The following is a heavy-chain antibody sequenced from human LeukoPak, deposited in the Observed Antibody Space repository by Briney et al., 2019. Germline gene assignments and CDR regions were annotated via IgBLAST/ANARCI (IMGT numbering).Heavy chain of an antibody. CDR2: IRYDGSNK. D-gene: IGHD6-13*01. J-gene: IGHJ5*02. CDR1: GFTFSSYG. V-gene: IGHV3-30*02. Sequence: GGSLRLSCAASGFTFSSYGMHWVRQAPGKGLEWVAFIRYDGSNKYYADSVKGRFTISRDNSKNTLYLQMNSLRAEDTAVYYCAKRSIAAAGRVDWFDPWGQGTLVTVSS. CDR3: AKRSIAAAGRVDWFDP.